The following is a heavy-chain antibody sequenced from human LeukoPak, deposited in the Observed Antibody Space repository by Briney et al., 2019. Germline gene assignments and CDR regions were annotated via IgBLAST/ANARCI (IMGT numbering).Heavy chain of an antibody. V-gene: IGHV3-30*02. CDR2: IRYDGSNK. Sequence: PGGSLRLSCAASGFTFSSYGMHWVRQAPGKGLEWVAFIRYDGSNKYYADSVKGRFTISRDNSKNTLYQQMNSLRAEDTAVYYCAKDRLLWFGELAPSADYWGQGTLVTVSS. CDR3: AKDRLLWFGELAPSADY. CDR1: GFTFSSYG. D-gene: IGHD3-10*01. J-gene: IGHJ4*02.